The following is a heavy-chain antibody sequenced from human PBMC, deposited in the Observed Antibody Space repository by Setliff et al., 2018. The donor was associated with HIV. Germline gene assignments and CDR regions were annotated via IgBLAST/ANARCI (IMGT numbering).Heavy chain of an antibody. J-gene: IGHJ4*02. V-gene: IGHV3-66*02. CDR2: IYGGGTT. D-gene: IGHD3-10*01. CDR1: GFTVSSNY. Sequence: GGSLRLSCAASGFTVSSNYMSWVRQAPGKGLEWVSVIYGGGTTHYADSVKGRFTISRDNSKNTVYLQMNSLRVEDTAVCYCARELYREWDYWGQGTLVTVSS. CDR3: ARELYREWDY.